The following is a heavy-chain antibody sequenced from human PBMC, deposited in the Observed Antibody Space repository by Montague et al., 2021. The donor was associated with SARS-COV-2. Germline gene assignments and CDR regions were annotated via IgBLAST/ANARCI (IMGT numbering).Heavy chain of an antibody. V-gene: IGHV3-23*01. D-gene: IGHD2-21*01. Sequence: SRRLSLSVSGFTFTSYAMSWVRQAPGKGLEWVSGIVDSDSSTHYADSVKGRFTISRGNSKNMVYLQMNSLRAEDTAVYYCARGVITPDYWGQGTLVTVSS. CDR3: ARGVITPDY. J-gene: IGHJ4*02. CDR1: GFTFTSYA. CDR2: IVDSDSST.